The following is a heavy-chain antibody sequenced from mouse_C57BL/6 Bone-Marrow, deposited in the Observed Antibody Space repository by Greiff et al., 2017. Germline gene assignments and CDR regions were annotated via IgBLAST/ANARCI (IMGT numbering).Heavy chain of an antibody. V-gene: IGHV5-6*01. CDR2: ISSGGSYT. J-gene: IGHJ3*01. Sequence: EVHLVESGGDLVKPGGSLTLSCAASGFTFSSYGMSWVRQTPDKRLEWVATISSGGSYTYYPDSVKGRFTISRDNAKNTLYLQMSSLKSEDTAMYYCARHGGFAYWGQGTLVTVSA. CDR3: ARHGGFAY. CDR1: GFTFSSYG.